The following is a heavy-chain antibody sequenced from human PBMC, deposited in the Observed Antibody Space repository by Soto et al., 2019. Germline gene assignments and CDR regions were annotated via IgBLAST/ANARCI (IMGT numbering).Heavy chain of an antibody. J-gene: IGHJ4*02. CDR1: GGSISSGGYY. CDR3: ARHRGYSGYDYFDY. V-gene: IGHV4-31*03. CDR2: IYHSGTT. Sequence: QVQLQESGPGLVKPSQTLSLTCTVSGGSISSGGYYWSWIRQHPGKGLEWIGYIYHSGTTYYNPSLKSRGTISVDTSKNQFSLKMSSVTAADTAVYYCARHRGYSGYDYFDYWGQGTLVTVSS. D-gene: IGHD5-12*01.